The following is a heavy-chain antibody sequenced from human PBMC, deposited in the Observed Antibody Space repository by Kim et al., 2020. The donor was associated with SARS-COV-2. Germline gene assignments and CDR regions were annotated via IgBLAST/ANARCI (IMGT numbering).Heavy chain of an antibody. CDR3: AREALAGDGSPNS. J-gene: IGHJ4*02. D-gene: IGHD2-21*02. V-gene: IGHV3-7*01. Sequence: GGSLRLSCVASGFTFARSWMNWVRQAPGKGLEWVANKKVDGSERYYVDSVKGRFSNSKDNAKNSLYLQMNSLRAEDTAVPYCAREALAGDGSPNSWGQGTLVNVTT. CDR1: GFTFARSW. CDR2: KKVDGSER.